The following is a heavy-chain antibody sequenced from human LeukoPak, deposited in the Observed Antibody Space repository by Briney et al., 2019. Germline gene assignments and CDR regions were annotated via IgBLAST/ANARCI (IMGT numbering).Heavy chain of an antibody. CDR1: GFTFRSYW. CDR2: ISSSGSYI. J-gene: IGHJ4*02. Sequence: GGSLRLSCAASGFTFRSYWMSWVRQAPGKGLEWVSSISSSGSYIYYADLVKGRFTISRDNAENSLYLQMNSLRAEDTAVYYCARGYSFGFKTSDYGGQAILVTV. CDR3: ARGYSFGFKTSDY. D-gene: IGHD5-18*01. V-gene: IGHV3-21*06.